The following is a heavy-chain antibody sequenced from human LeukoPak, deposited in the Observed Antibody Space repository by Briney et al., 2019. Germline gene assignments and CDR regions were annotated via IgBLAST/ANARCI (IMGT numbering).Heavy chain of an antibody. D-gene: IGHD2-2*01. Sequence: GRSQRLSCAASGFTFDDYAMHWVRQAPGKGLEWVSGISWNSGSIGYADSVKGRFTISRDNAKNSLYLQMNSLRAEDTALYYCAKDINMVPAATISWFDPWGQGTLVTVSS. CDR2: ISWNSGSI. CDR1: GFTFDDYA. CDR3: AKDINMVPAATISWFDP. J-gene: IGHJ5*02. V-gene: IGHV3-9*01.